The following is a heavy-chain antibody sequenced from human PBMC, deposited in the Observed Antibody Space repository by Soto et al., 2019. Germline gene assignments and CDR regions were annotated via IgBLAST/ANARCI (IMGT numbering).Heavy chain of an antibody. D-gene: IGHD5-18*01. V-gene: IGHV4-59*01. CDR3: ARVGRGYSYGYYYFDY. CDR1: GGSISSYY. CDR2: IYYSGST. Sequence: ASETLSLTCTVSGGSISSYYWSWIRQPPGKGLEWIGYIYYSGSTNYNPSLKSRVTISVDTSKNQFSLTLSSATDADTAVYYCARVGRGYSYGYYYFDYWGQGTLVTVSS. J-gene: IGHJ4*02.